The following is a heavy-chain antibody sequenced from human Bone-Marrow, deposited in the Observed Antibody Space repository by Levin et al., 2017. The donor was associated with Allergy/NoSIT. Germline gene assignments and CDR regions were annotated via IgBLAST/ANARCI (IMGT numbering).Heavy chain of an antibody. CDR2: ISGSGSST. CDR1: GFTFSNYA. D-gene: IGHD1-26*01. CDR3: AKERSYFLQH. Sequence: PGGSLRLSCAASGFTFSNYAMSWVRQTPGKGLEWVSSISGSGSSTYYADSVEGRFTVSRDNSKNTVSLQMSSLRAEDTAIYFCAKERSYFLQHWGQGILVTVSS. J-gene: IGHJ1*01. V-gene: IGHV3-23*01.